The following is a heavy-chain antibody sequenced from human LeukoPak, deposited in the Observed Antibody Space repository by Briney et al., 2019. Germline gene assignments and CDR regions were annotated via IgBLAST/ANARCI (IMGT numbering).Heavy chain of an antibody. CDR1: GWSFNDYY. J-gene: IGHJ5*02. CDR3: ARGQVPAARGYNWFDP. D-gene: IGHD2-2*01. Sequence: SETLSLTCAVYGWSFNDYYWNWIRQPPGKGLEWIGEINARGDTNYNPPLKSRVTISVDTSKKQFSLRLTSMIAADTALYYCARGQVPAARGYNWFDPRGQGTLATVSS. CDR2: INARGDT. V-gene: IGHV4-34*01.